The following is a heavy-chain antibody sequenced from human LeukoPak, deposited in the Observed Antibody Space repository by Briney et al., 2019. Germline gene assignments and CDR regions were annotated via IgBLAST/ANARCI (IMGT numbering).Heavy chain of an antibody. CDR2: ISSNGGST. J-gene: IGHJ4*02. CDR1: GFTFSSYA. CDR3: ARGPNSNWSGLDF. D-gene: IGHD6-6*01. Sequence: GGSLRLSCSASGFTFSSYAMHWVCQAPGKGLEYVSAISSNGGSTYYADSVKGRFTISRDNSKNTLYLQMSSLRAEDTAVYYCARGPNSNWSGLDFWGQGTLLTVSS. V-gene: IGHV3-64D*06.